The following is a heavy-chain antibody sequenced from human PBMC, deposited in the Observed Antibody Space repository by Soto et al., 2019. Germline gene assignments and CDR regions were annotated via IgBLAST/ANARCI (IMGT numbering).Heavy chain of an antibody. CDR2: INHSGST. D-gene: IGHD3-22*01. CDR1: GGSFSGYY. V-gene: IGHV4-34*01. J-gene: IGHJ1*01. Sequence: SDTPSLTCAVYGGSFSGYYWSWIRQPPGKGLEWIGEINHSGSTNYNPSLKSRVTISVDTSKNQFSLKLSSVTAADTAVYYCARGRDRYYYDSSGSAHPFQHCGQGTLGT. CDR3: ARGRDRYYYDSSGSAHPFQH.